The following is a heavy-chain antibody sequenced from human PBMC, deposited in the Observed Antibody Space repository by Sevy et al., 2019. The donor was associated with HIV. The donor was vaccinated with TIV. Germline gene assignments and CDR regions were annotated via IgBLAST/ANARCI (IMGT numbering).Heavy chain of an antibody. CDR3: AKDGWAYPDGDRYAFVY. V-gene: IGHV3-23*01. J-gene: IGHJ4*02. CDR2: ISGSGGST. Sequence: GGSLRLSCAASGFTFSSYAMSWVRQAPGKGLEWVSAISGSGGSTYYADSVKGRFTISRDNSKNTLYLQMNSLRAEDTAVYYCAKDGWAYPDGDRYAFVYWGQGTLVTASS. D-gene: IGHD2-21*02. CDR1: GFTFSSYA.